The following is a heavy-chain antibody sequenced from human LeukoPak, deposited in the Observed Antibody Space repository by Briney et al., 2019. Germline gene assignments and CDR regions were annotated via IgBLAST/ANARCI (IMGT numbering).Heavy chain of an antibody. Sequence: SETLSLTCTVSGGSISSHYWAWLRQPPGKGLEWIGWMFFTGGTNYNPSLKSRVTISVDNSKNQFSLKLTSVTAADTAVYYCAKEGNDYGANSIDYWGRGTLVTVSS. CDR3: AKEGNDYGANSIDY. J-gene: IGHJ4*02. D-gene: IGHD4-23*01. CDR2: MFFTGGT. V-gene: IGHV4-59*11. CDR1: GGSISSHY.